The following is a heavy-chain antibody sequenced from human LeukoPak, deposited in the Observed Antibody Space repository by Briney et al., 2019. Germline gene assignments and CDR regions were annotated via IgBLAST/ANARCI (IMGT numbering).Heavy chain of an antibody. CDR1: GFTFSSYV. V-gene: IGHV3-23*01. CDR3: AKGSKGTYDY. Sequence: GGSLGLSCVASGFTFSSYVMTWVRHAPGKGLEWVSSIIGNGDSTYYADSVKGRFTISRDNSKNTLYLQMNSLRAEDTAIYYCAKGSKGTYDYWGQGTLVTVSS. CDR2: IIGNGDST. J-gene: IGHJ4*02.